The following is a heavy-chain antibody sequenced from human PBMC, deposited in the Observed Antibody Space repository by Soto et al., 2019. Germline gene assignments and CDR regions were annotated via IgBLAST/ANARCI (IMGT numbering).Heavy chain of an antibody. Sequence: PGGSLRLSCAASGFTFSSSWMNWVRQAPGKGLEWVAGIKEDGSEKYYVDIVKGRFTISRDNVENSPYLQMNSLRGEDSAVYFCARDRGYSSYDYWGLGTLVTVSS. D-gene: IGHD5-18*01. CDR1: GFTFSSSW. CDR2: IKEDGSEK. J-gene: IGHJ4*02. V-gene: IGHV3-7*01. CDR3: ARDRGYSSYDY.